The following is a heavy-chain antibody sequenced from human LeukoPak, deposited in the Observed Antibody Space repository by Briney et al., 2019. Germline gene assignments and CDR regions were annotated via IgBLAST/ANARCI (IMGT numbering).Heavy chain of an antibody. Sequence: GGSLRLSCAASGFTFSNYGMYWVRQAPGKGLEWVAVIWYDGSKEYYADSVKGRFTISRDNSKNTLYLQMNSLRAEDTAVYYCAKDGLLVRGVMDWYCDLWGRGTLVTVSS. V-gene: IGHV3-33*03. J-gene: IGHJ2*01. CDR2: IWYDGSKE. CDR3: AKDGLLVRGVMDWYCDL. CDR1: GFTFSNYG. D-gene: IGHD3-10*01.